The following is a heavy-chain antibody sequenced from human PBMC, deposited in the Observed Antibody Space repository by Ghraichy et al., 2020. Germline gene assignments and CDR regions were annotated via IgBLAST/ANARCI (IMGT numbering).Heavy chain of an antibody. CDR2: IYYSGST. Sequence: SETLSLTCTVSGGSVSSGSYYWSWIRQPPGKGLEWIGYIYYSGSTNYNPSLKSRVTISVDTSKNQFSLKLSSVTAADTAVYYCASRGVVRGVIINWGQGTLVTVSS. CDR1: GGSVSSGSYY. J-gene: IGHJ4*02. V-gene: IGHV4-61*01. CDR3: ASRGVVRGVIIN. D-gene: IGHD3-10*01.